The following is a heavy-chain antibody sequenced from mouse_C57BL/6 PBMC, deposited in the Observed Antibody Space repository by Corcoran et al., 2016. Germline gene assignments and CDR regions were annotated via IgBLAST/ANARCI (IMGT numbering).Heavy chain of an antibody. CDR2: INPNNGGT. Sequence: EVQLQQSGPELVKPGASVKISCKASGYTFTDYYMNWVKQSHGKSLEWIGDINPNNGGTSYNQKFKGKATLTVDKSSSTAYMELRSLTSEDSAVYYCARPYYSNREDYWGQGTTLTVSS. CDR1: GYTFTDYY. D-gene: IGHD2-5*01. V-gene: IGHV1-26*01. J-gene: IGHJ2*01. CDR3: ARPYYSNREDY.